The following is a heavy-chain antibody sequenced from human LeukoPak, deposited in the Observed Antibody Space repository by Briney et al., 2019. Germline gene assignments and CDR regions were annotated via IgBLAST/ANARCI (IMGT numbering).Heavy chain of an antibody. CDR1: GGSISSSSYY. J-gene: IGHJ4*02. Sequence: PSETLSLTCTVSGGSISSSSYYWGWIRQPPGKGLEWIGSIYYSGSTYYNPSLKSRVTISVDTSKNQFSLKLSSVTAADTAVYYCARDRSGYSYGYGFGYWGQGTLVTVSS. V-gene: IGHV4-39*07. CDR2: IYYSGST. D-gene: IGHD5-18*01. CDR3: ARDRSGYSYGYGFGY.